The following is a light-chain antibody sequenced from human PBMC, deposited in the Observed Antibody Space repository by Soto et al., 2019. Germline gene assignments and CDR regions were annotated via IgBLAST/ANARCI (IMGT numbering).Light chain of an antibody. V-gene: IGKV1-39*01. J-gene: IGKJ3*01. CDR1: QSISNY. Sequence: DIQMTQSPSSLSASVGDRVTLTCRASQSISNYLNWYQQKPGKAPKLLIYAASSLQSGVPSRFSGSGSGTDFTLTISSLQPEDFATYYCQQSYSILFTFGPGTKVDIK. CDR3: QQSYSILFT. CDR2: AAS.